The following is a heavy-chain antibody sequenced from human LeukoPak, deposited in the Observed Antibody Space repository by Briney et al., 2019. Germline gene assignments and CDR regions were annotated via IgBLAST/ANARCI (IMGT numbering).Heavy chain of an antibody. D-gene: IGHD1/OR15-1a*01. CDR1: GYTFTGYY. CDR3: ARDYVGSQYEAFGSGTYAHFDY. Sequence: GASVKVSCKASGYTFTGYYMHWVRQAPGQGLEWMGWINPNSGGTNYAQKFQGRVTMTRDTSISTAYMELSRLRSDDTAVYYCARDYVGSQYEAFGSGTYAHFDYWGQGTLVTVSS. CDR2: INPNSGGT. J-gene: IGHJ4*02. V-gene: IGHV1-2*02.